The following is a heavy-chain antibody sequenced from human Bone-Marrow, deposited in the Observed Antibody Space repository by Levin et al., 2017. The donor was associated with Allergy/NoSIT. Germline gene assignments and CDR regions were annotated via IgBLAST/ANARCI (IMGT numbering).Heavy chain of an antibody. Sequence: SVKVSCKASGGSFRSHAISWVRQAPGQGLEWMGGIIPFYGTTNYAQKFQGRLTITADESTSTVNMELSSLRSEDTAVYYCARDRSSIWYYWFDRWGQGTLVTVSS. CDR3: ARDRSSIWYYWFDR. CDR1: GGSFRSHA. D-gene: IGHD6-13*01. J-gene: IGHJ5*02. V-gene: IGHV1-69*13. CDR2: IIPFYGTT.